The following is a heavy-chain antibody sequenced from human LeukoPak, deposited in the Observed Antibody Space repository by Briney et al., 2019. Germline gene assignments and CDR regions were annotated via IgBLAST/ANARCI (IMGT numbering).Heavy chain of an antibody. CDR2: INPSGGST. CDR1: EYTFTSYY. D-gene: IGHD6-13*01. Sequence: ASVKVSCKASEYTFTSYYMHWVRQAPGQGLEWMGIINPSGGSTSYAQKFQGRVTMTRDTSTSTVYMELSSLRSEDTAVYYCARGVIAAAGTKGTGPFDYWGQGTLVTVSS. CDR3: ARGVIAAAGTKGTGPFDY. J-gene: IGHJ4*02. V-gene: IGHV1-46*01.